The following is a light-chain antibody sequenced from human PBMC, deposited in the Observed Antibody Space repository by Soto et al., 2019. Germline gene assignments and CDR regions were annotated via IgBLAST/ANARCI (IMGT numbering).Light chain of an antibody. CDR3: QQYHNWPPQNT. CDR1: QSVASN. CDR2: GAS. V-gene: IGKV3-15*01. J-gene: IGKJ2*01. Sequence: EIVMTQSPASLSVSPGDGATLSCRASQSVASNVAWYQQKPGQGPRLLIHGASTRAVGVPARFSGSGSGTDFILTISSLQSEDFAVYYCQQYHNWPPQNTFGQGTKLQIK.